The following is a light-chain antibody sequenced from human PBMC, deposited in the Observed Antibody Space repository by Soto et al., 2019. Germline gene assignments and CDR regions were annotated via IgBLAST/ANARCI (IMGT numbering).Light chain of an antibody. Sequence: IVMTQSPDSLAVSLGERATINCKSSQSVLYTSNNKNYLAWYQHKPGQPPKLLISWASSRESGVPDRFSGSGSGTDFTLTISSLQAEDVAVYYCQHYYSSPFTFVPGTKVDIK. CDR2: WAS. V-gene: IGKV4-1*01. CDR1: QSVLYTSNNKNY. J-gene: IGKJ3*01. CDR3: QHYYSSPFT.